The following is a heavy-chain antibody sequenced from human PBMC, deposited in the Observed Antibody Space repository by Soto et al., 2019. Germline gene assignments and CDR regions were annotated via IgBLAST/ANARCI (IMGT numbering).Heavy chain of an antibody. V-gene: IGHV3-74*01. CDR2: INTDGTTT. J-gene: IGHJ5*02. CDR1: GFTFNIYW. CDR3: KGYTYTARGHLVSA. D-gene: IGHD6-13*01. Sequence: EVQLVESGGGLVQPGGSLRLSCTVSGFTFNIYWMHWFRQAPGKGLVWVSAINTDGTTTGYADSVKGRFTISRDNARNIVFLQMASLGGDDTAVYYCKGYTYTARGHLVSAWGQGTLVTVSS.